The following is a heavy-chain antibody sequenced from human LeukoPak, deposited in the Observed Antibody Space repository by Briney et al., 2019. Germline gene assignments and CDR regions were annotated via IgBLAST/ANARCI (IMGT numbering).Heavy chain of an antibody. J-gene: IGHJ3*02. V-gene: IGHV4-30-2*01. Sequence: SETLSLTCTVSGGSISSGGYYWSWIRQPPGKGLEWIGYIYHSGSTYYNPSLKSRVSISVDRSKNQFSLKLSSVTAADTAVYYCARGSMVPAAIFIWGQGTMVTVSS. D-gene: IGHD2-2*02. CDR2: IYHSGST. CDR3: ARGSMVPAAIFI. CDR1: GGSISSGGYY.